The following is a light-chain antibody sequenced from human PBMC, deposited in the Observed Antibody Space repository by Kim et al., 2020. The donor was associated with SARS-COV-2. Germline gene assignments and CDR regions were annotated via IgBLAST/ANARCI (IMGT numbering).Light chain of an antibody. V-gene: IGKV3-20*01. CDR3: HQYGSSPRT. CDR1: QSVSSSY. Sequence: SPGERANLSCRASQSVSSSYLAWYQQKPGQAPRLLIYGASSRATGIPDRFSGSGSGTDFTLTISRLEPEDFAVYYCHQYGSSPRTFGQGTKVDIK. J-gene: IGKJ1*01. CDR2: GAS.